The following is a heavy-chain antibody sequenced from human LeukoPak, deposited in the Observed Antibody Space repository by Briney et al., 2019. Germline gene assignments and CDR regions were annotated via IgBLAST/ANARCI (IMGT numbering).Heavy chain of an antibody. J-gene: IGHJ4*02. CDR1: GYTFTSYA. CDR2: INAGNGNT. Sequence: ASVKVSCKASGYTFTSYAMHWVRQAPGQRLEWMGWINAGNGNTKYSQKFQGRVTITRDTSASTAYTELSSLRSEDTAVYYCARGPLLWFGESHFDYWGQGTLVTVSS. CDR3: ARGPLLWFGESHFDY. D-gene: IGHD3-10*01. V-gene: IGHV1-3*01.